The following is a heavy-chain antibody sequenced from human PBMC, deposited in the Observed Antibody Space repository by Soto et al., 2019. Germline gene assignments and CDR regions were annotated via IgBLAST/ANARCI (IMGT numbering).Heavy chain of an antibody. Sequence: ASVKVSCKASGYTFTNYAIHWVRQAPGQRLEWMGWINTVNGDTIYSEKLQGRVTITRDTSATTAYMELSSLISEDTAVYYCARDLRGTGWYDYWGQGNLVTSP. CDR2: INTVNGDT. J-gene: IGHJ4*02. D-gene: IGHD6-19*01. V-gene: IGHV1-3*04. CDR3: ARDLRGTGWYDY. CDR1: GYTFTNYA.